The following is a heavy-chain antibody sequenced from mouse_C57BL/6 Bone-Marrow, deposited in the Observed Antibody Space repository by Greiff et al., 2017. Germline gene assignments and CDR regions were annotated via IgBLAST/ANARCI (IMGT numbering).Heavy chain of an antibody. V-gene: IGHV1-26*01. D-gene: IGHD1-1*01. CDR3: VDASPVGYAMDY. Sequence: EVQLQQSGPELVKPGASVKISCKASGYTFTDYYMNWVKQSHGKSLEWIGDINPNNGGTSYNQKFKGKATLTVDKSSSTAYMELRSLTSEDSAVYYCVDASPVGYAMDYWGQGTSVTVSS. CDR1: GYTFTDYY. CDR2: INPNNGGT. J-gene: IGHJ4*01.